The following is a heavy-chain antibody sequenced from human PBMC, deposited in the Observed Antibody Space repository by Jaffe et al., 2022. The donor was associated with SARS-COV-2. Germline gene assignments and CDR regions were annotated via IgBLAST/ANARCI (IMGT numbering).Heavy chain of an antibody. D-gene: IGHD2-21*02. Sequence: QLQLQESGPGLVKPSETLSLTCTVSGGSISSSSYYWGWIRQPPGKGLEWIGSIYYSGSTYYNPSLKSRVTISVDTSKNQFSLKLSSVTAADTAVYYCARRGRQAYCGGDCDDAFDIWGQGTMVTVSS. J-gene: IGHJ3*02. V-gene: IGHV4-39*01. CDR3: ARRGRQAYCGGDCDDAFDI. CDR1: GGSISSSSYY. CDR2: IYYSGST.